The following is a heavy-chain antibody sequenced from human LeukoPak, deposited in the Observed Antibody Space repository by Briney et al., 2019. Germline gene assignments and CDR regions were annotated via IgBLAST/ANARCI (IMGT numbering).Heavy chain of an antibody. CDR1: GFSFSFYW. D-gene: IGHD1-26*01. CDR3: ASGGATSFDY. J-gene: IGHJ4*02. Sequence: GGSLRLSCAASGFSFSFYWMHWVRQAPGKGPVWVSRIKTDGSIADYADSVKGRFTISRDNAKNTLYLQMNSLRAEDTAVYYCASGGATSFDYWGQGTLVTVSS. CDR2: IKTDGSIA. V-gene: IGHV3-74*01.